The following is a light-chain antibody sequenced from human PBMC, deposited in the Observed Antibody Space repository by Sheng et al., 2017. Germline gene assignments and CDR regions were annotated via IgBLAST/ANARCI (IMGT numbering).Light chain of an antibody. Sequence: EIVLTQSPGTLSLSPGERATLSCRASQSVTSNSLAWYQQRPGQAPRLLIYGASSRATGFPDRFSGSGSGTEFTLTISSLQSEDFAVYYCLQRGNWPRTWTFGQGTKLEIK. J-gene: IGKJ1*01. CDR2: GAS. V-gene: IGKV3-20*01. CDR1: QSVTSNS. CDR3: LQRGNWPRTWT.